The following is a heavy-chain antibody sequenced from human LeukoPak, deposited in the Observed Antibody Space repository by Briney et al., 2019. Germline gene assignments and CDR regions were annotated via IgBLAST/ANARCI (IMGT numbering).Heavy chain of an antibody. CDR3: ARGSGSYKGDFDY. CDR2: INPNSGGT. J-gene: IGHJ4*02. D-gene: IGHD1-26*01. CDR1: GYTFTGYY. V-gene: IGHV1-2*02. Sequence: ASVKVSCKASGYTFTGYYMHWVRQAPGQGLEWMGWINPNSGGTNYAQKFQGRVTMTRDTSISTAYMELSRLRSDDTAVYHCARGSGSYKGDFDYWGQGTLVTVSS.